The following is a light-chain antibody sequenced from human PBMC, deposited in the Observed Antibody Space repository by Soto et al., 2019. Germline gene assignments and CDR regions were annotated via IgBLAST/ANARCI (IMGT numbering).Light chain of an antibody. CDR2: DAS. Sequence: DILVTHSPLSLVVTPGEPASISCRSSQSLLYGDGKTYLYWYLQRLGQPPQLLIYDASNRFSGVSDRFSGSGSGTDFTPRISRVEAEDVGVYCCTERTHVPITIGQGTRLENK. CDR1: QSLLYGDGKTY. V-gene: IGKV2D-29*01. J-gene: IGKJ5*01. CDR3: TERTHVPIT.